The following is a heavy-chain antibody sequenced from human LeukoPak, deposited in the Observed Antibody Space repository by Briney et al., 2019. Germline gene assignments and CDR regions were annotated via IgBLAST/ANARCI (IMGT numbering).Heavy chain of an antibody. CDR1: GFTFSSYA. V-gene: IGHV3-23*01. CDR2: ISGSGGST. J-gene: IGHJ4*02. CDR3: ARGRYDGGGYYLDY. Sequence: PGGSLRLSCAASGFTFSSYAMSWVRQAPGKGLEWVSAISGSGGSTYYADSVKGRFTISRDNSKNTLFLQMNSLRAEDTAVYYCARGRYDGGGYYLDYWGQGTLVTVYS. D-gene: IGHD3-22*01.